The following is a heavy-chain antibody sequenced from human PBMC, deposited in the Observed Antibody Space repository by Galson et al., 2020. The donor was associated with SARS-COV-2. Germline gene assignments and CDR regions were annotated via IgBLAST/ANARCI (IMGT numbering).Heavy chain of an antibody. CDR2: IYTSGST. D-gene: IGHD3-3*01. CDR1: GGSISSGTYS. Sequence: SETLSLTCTVSGGSISSGTYSWTWIRQPAGKGLEWLGRIYTSGSTNYNPSLKSRVTISVDTSKNQSSLKLSSVTAADTAVYYCARDQKTTDFWSGYVGPAIRFDPWGRGTLVTVSS. J-gene: IGHJ5*02. CDR3: ARDQKTTDFWSGYVGPAIRFDP. V-gene: IGHV4-61*02.